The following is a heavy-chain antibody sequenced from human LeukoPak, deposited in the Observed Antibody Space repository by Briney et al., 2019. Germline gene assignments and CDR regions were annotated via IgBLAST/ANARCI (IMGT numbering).Heavy chain of an antibody. CDR3: AKAPIAYYYDSSGYLIFDY. V-gene: IGHV3-23*01. CDR1: GFTFSSSA. CDR2: ISASGGST. Sequence: GGSLRLSCAASGFTFSSSAMSWVRQVPGKGLEWVSGISASGGSTNYADSVKGRFTISRDNSKNTLYLQMNSLRAEDTAVYYCAKAPIAYYYDSSGYLIFDYWGQGTLVTVSS. D-gene: IGHD3-22*01. J-gene: IGHJ4*02.